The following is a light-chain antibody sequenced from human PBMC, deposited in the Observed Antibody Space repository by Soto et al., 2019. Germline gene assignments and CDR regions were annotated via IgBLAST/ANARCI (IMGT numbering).Light chain of an antibody. CDR2: RNN. CDR1: SSNIGSNY. Sequence: QSVLTQPPSASGTPGQRVTISCSGSSSNIGSNYVYWYQQLPGTAPKLLIYRNNQRPSEVPDRFSGSKSGTSASLAISGLRSEDEADYYCAAWDDSLSGRVFGGGTKLTVL. CDR3: AAWDDSLSGRV. J-gene: IGLJ3*02. V-gene: IGLV1-47*01.